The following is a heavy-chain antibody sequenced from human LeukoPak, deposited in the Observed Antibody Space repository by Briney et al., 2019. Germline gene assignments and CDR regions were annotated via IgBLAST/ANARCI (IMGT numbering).Heavy chain of an antibody. CDR1: GYSFTNYR. CDR2: IYPGDSDT. V-gene: IGHV5-51*01. CDR3: GRHQHSGSYGAFDI. Sequence: GESLKISCKGSGYSFTNYRIGWVRQMPGKGLEWMGTIYPGDSDTRYSPSFQGQVTISVDKSISTAYLQWSSLKASDTAMYYCGRHQHSGSYGAFDIWGQGTMVTVSS. D-gene: IGHD1-26*01. J-gene: IGHJ3*02.